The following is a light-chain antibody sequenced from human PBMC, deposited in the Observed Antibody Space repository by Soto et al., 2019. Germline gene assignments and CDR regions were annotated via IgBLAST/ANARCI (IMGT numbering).Light chain of an antibody. CDR3: SSYTTSNTLYV. V-gene: IGLV2-14*01. Sequence: QSALTQPASVSGSPGQSITISCTGTSSDVGNYNYVSWYQQHPGKAPKLIIYDVSNRPSGVSNRFSGSKSGNTASQTISGLQAEDEADYYCSSYTTSNTLYVFGTGTKATVL. CDR1: SSDVGNYNY. CDR2: DVS. J-gene: IGLJ1*01.